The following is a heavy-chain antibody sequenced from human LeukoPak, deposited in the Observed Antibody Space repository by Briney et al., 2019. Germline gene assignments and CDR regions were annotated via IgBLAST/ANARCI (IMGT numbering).Heavy chain of an antibody. CDR3: ARGRFGLD. CDR2: ISSSGSTI. D-gene: IGHD3-10*01. Sequence: QPGGSLRLSCAASGFTFSTLEMTWVRQAPGKGLEWVSYISSSGSTICYADSVKGRFTISRDNAKNSLYLQMNSLRVEDTAIYHCARGRFGLDWGQGTLVTVSS. CDR1: GFTFSTLE. J-gene: IGHJ4*02. V-gene: IGHV3-48*03.